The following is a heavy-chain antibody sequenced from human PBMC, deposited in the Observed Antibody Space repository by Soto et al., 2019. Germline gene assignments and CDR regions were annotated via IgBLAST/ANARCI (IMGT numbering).Heavy chain of an antibody. CDR2: ISGSGGST. V-gene: IGHV3-23*01. CDR3: AKYSLEGRLYFHPRHINYGDYFDY. D-gene: IGHD4-17*01. J-gene: IGHJ4*02. Sequence: GGSLRLSCAASGFTFSSYAMSWVRQAPGKGLEWVSAISGSGGSTYYADSVKGWFTISRDNSKNTLYLQMNSLRAEDTAVYYCAKYSLEGRLYFHPRHINYGDYFDYWGQGTLVTVSS. CDR1: GFTFSSYA.